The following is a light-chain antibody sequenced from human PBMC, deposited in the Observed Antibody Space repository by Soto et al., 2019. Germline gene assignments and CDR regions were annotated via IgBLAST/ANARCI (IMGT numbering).Light chain of an antibody. CDR1: QSVLYSSKNKNY. Sequence: DIVMTQSPDSLAVSLGERATINCKSGQSVLYSSKNKNYLAWYQQKPGQPPKLLISWASTRESGVPDRFSGSGSGTDFTLTISSLQAEDVAVYYCQQYYSTPRTFGQGTKVEIK. J-gene: IGKJ1*01. V-gene: IGKV4-1*01. CDR2: WAS. CDR3: QQYYSTPRT.